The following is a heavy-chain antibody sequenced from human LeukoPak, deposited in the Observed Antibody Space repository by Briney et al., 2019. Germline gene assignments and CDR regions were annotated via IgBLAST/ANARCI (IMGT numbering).Heavy chain of an antibody. Sequence: GASVKVSCKASGYTFTGYYMHWVRQAPGQGLEWMGWINPNSGGTNYAQKFQGWVTMTRDTSISTAYMELSRLRSDDTAVYYCAREGDGSYPGNDAFDIWGQGTMVTVSS. CDR2: INPNSGGT. D-gene: IGHD1-26*01. V-gene: IGHV1-2*04. J-gene: IGHJ3*02. CDR3: AREGDGSYPGNDAFDI. CDR1: GYTFTGYY.